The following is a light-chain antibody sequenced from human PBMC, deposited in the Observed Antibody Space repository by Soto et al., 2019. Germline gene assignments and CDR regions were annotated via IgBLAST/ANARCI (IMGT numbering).Light chain of an antibody. J-gene: IGLJ2*01. CDR3: ISYTSSSTPVV. V-gene: IGLV2-14*01. CDR2: DVS. Sequence: QSVLTQPASVSGSPGQSITISCTGTSSDVGGYNYVSWYQQHPGKAPKLMIYDVSNRPSGVSNRFSGSKSGNTASLTISGLQAEDEADYYCISYTSSSTPVVFGVGTKLTVL. CDR1: SSDVGGYNY.